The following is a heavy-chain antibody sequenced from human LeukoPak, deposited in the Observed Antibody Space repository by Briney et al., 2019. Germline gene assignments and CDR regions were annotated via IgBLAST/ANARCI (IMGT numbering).Heavy chain of an antibody. D-gene: IGHD3-10*01. Sequence: KPSETLSLTCTVSGGSISSYYWSWIRQPPGKGLEWIGNIYYSGSTNYNPSLKSRVTMSVDTSKNQFSLRLSSVTAADTAVYYCARQSYTAYYYYGMDVWGQGTTVTVSS. J-gene: IGHJ6*02. CDR3: ARQSYTAYYYYGMDV. CDR2: IYYSGST. CDR1: GGSISSYY. V-gene: IGHV4-59*08.